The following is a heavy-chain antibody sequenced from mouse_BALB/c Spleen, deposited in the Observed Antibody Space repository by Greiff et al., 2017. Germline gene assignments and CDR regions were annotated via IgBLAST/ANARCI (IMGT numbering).Heavy chain of an antibody. D-gene: IGHD2-4*01. CDR1: GFSLTSYG. CDR2: IWSGGST. Sequence: VKLVESGPGLVQPSQSLSITCTVSGFSLTSYGVHWVRQSPGKGLEWLGVIWSGGSTDYNAAFISRLSISKDNSKSQVFFKMNSLQANDTAIYYCARNGESYDYDGGPFAYWGQGTLVTVSA. V-gene: IGHV2-2*02. J-gene: IGHJ3*01. CDR3: ARNGESYDYDGGPFAY.